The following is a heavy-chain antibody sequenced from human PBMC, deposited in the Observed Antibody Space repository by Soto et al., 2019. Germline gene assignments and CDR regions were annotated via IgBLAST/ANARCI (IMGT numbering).Heavy chain of an antibody. D-gene: IGHD3-3*01. Sequence: GGSLRLSCAASGFTFSSYALNWFRQAPGKGLKWVSVISGSGDNAYYADSVKGRFTISRDNSKNTLYLQMNSLRAEDTAVYYCAKDLGTDDFWSAYYTYYYMDVWGKGTTVTVSS. CDR1: GFTFSSYA. CDR3: AKDLGTDDFWSAYYTYYYMDV. V-gene: IGHV3-23*01. J-gene: IGHJ6*03. CDR2: ISGSGDNA.